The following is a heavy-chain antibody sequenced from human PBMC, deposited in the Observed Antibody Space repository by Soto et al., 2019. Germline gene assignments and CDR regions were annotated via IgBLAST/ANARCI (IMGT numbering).Heavy chain of an antibody. V-gene: IGHV3-23*01. D-gene: IGHD2-15*01. CDR1: GFTFSSYA. J-gene: IGHJ6*02. CDR3: ARGASGGSVSPASYYYSGLDV. Sequence: DVQLLESGGHLVQPGGSLRLSCAASGFTFSSYAMSWVRQAPGKGLEWVSSVSAGGDMTYYSDSVKGRFTISRDNSNNAMFLQFNSMKIVETALYDGARGASGGSVSPASYYYSGLDVWGQGATVTVS. CDR2: VSAGGDMT.